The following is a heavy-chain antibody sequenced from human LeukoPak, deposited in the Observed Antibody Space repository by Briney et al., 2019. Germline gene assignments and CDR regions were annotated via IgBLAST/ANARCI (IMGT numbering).Heavy chain of an antibody. CDR3: SRSPPLGVDH. Sequence: KTSETLSLTCSVSGGSVSNGGYYWTWIRQTPLRGLEWIGAIYQSGTTYYYPSLKSRVTISVDRSKNQFSLRLRSVTATDTAVYYCSRSPPLGVDHWGQGTRVTVSS. V-gene: IGHV4-30-2*01. J-gene: IGHJ4*02. CDR2: IYQSGTT. CDR1: GGSVSNGGYY. D-gene: IGHD3-16*01.